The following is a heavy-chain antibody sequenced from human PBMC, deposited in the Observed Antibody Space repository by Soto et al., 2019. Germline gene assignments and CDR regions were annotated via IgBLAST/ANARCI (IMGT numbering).Heavy chain of an antibody. Sequence: SETLSLTCAVYGGSFSGYYWSWIRQPPGKGLEWIGEINHSGSTNYNPSLKSRVTISVDTSKNQFSLKLSSVTAADTAVYYCARGPVGRWFGELGGWFDPWGQGTLVTVS. D-gene: IGHD3-10*01. CDR1: GGSFSGYY. V-gene: IGHV4-34*01. J-gene: IGHJ5*02. CDR3: ARGPVGRWFGELGGWFDP. CDR2: INHSGST.